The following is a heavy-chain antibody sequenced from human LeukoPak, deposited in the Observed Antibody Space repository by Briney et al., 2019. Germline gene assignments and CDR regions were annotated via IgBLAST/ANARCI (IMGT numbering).Heavy chain of an antibody. CDR2: ISSSSSTI. CDR1: GFTFSSYS. V-gene: IGHV3-48*04. CDR3: ARVYGGYNLEEMYYFDY. Sequence: GGSLRLSCAASGFTFSSYSMNWVRQAPGKGLEWVSYISSSSSTIYYADSVKGRFAISRDNAKNSLYLQMNSLRAEDTAVYYCARVYGGYNLEEMYYFDYWGQGTLVTVSS. J-gene: IGHJ4*02. D-gene: IGHD5-24*01.